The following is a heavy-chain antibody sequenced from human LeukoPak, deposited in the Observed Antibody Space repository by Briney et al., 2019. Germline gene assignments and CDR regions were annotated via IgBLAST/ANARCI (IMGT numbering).Heavy chain of an antibody. D-gene: IGHD7-27*01. CDR1: GFTVSSNS. CDR3: NVRWGPNSDY. V-gene: IGHV3-53*01. J-gene: IGHJ4*02. Sequence: GGSLRLSCTVSGFTVSSNSMSWVRQAPGRGLEWVSFIYSDNTHYSDSVKGRFTISRDNSKNTLFLHMNSLRAEDKAVYYCNVRWGPNSDYWGQGTLVTVSS. CDR2: IYSDNT.